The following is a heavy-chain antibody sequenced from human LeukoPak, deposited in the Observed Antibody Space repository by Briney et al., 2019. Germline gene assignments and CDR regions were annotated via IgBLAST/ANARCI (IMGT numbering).Heavy chain of an antibody. J-gene: IGHJ4*02. D-gene: IGHD5-18*01. V-gene: IGHV3-23*01. Sequence: GGSLRLSCAASGFTFSSYAMSWVRQAPGKGLEWVSAISGSGGSTYYADSVKGRFTISRDNSKNTLYLQMNSLRAEDTAVYYCAKRRSVGYSYGLVLDYWGQGTPVTVSS. CDR3: AKRRSVGYSYGLVLDY. CDR2: ISGSGGST. CDR1: GFTFSSYA.